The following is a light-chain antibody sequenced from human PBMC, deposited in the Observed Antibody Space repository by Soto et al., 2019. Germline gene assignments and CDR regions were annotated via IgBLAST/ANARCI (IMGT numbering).Light chain of an antibody. CDR1: SSDVGGYNY. CDR2: DVS. Sequence: QSVLTQPASVSGSPGQSITISCTGTSSDVGGYNYVSWYQQHPGKAPKHMIYDVSNRPSGVSNRFSGSKSGNTASLTISWLQAEDEADYYCSSYTSSTLYVFGTGTKVTVL. CDR3: SSYTSSTLYV. J-gene: IGLJ1*01. V-gene: IGLV2-14*01.